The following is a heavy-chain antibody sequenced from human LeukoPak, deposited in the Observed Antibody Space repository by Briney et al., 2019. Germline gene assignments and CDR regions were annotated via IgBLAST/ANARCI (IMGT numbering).Heavy chain of an antibody. Sequence: GRSLRLSCAASGFTFSSYAMHWVRQAPGKGLEWVAVISYDGSNKYYADSVKGRFTISRDNSKNTLYLQMNSLRAEDTAVYYCARDSWTQLWVYYFDYWGQGTLVTVSS. D-gene: IGHD5-18*01. V-gene: IGHV3-30-3*01. CDR2: ISYDGSNK. CDR3: ARDSWTQLWVYYFDY. J-gene: IGHJ4*02. CDR1: GFTFSSYA.